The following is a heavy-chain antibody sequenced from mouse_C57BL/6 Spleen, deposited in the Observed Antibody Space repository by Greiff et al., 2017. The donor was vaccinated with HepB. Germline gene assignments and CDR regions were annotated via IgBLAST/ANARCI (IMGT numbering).Heavy chain of an antibody. CDR3: ARVYWYFDV. CDR1: GFTFSDYY. J-gene: IGHJ1*03. CDR2: INYDSSST. V-gene: IGHV5-16*01. Sequence: EVQLVESEGGLVQPGSSMKLSCTASGFTFSDYYMAWVRQVPEKGLEWVANINYDSSSTYYLDSLKSRFIISRDNAKNMLYLQMSSLKSEDTATYYCARVYWYFDVWGTGTTVTVSS.